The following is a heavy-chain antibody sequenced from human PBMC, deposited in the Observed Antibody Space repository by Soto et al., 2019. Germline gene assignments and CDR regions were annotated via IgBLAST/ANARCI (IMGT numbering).Heavy chain of an antibody. CDR1: GCTFSNSW. CDR3: VRGYHYFDN. J-gene: IGHJ4*02. Sequence: GGSLRLSCAASGCTFSNSWMYWVRQAPGKGPAWVSRINSDGSSITYADSVKGRFTVSRDNAKNTLFLQMNGLRAEDTAVYFCVRGYHYFDNCGQGTLVTVSS. D-gene: IGHD1-26*01. CDR2: INSDGSSI. V-gene: IGHV3-74*01.